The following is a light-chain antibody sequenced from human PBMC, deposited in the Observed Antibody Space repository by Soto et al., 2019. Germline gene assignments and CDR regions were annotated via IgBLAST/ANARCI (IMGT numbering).Light chain of an antibody. J-gene: IGKJ2*01. CDR3: QQLNSYPYT. CDR1: QGISSY. Sequence: DIQLTQSPSFLSASVGDRVTITCRASQGISSYLAWYQQKPGKAPNLLIYAASTLQSGVPSRFSGSGSGTEFTLTISSLQPEDFATYYRQQLNSYPYTVGQGTKLEI. V-gene: IGKV1-9*01. CDR2: AAS.